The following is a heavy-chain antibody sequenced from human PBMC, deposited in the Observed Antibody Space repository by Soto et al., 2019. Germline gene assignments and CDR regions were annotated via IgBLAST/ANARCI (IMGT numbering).Heavy chain of an antibody. V-gene: IGHV4-59*01. CDR1: GGSISSYY. CDR3: ARGGVPDYFDY. J-gene: IGHJ4*02. D-gene: IGHD3-3*01. CDR2: IYYSGST. Sequence: PSETLSLTCTVSGGSISSYYWSWIRQPPGKGLEWIGYIYYSGSTNYNPSLKSRVTISVDTSKNQFSLELSSVTAADTAVYYCARGGVPDYFDYWGQGTLVTVSS.